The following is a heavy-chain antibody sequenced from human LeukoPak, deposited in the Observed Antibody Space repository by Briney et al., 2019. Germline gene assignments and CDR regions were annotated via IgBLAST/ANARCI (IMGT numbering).Heavy chain of an antibody. Sequence: GSLRLSCAAPGFTFSSYGMHWVRQAPGKGLEWVEVIWYGGSNKFYADSVKGRFTISRDNSKNTLYLQMNSLRAEDTAVYYCARETTTLDYWGQGTLVTVSS. CDR1: GFTFSSYG. D-gene: IGHD1-26*01. J-gene: IGHJ4*02. V-gene: IGHV3-33*01. CDR2: IWYGGSNK. CDR3: ARETTTLDY.